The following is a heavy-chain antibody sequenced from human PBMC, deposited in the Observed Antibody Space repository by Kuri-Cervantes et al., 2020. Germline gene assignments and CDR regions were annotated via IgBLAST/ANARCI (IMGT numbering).Heavy chain of an antibody. J-gene: IGHJ4*02. CDR3: ATRIAAAGPTPFDY. CDR1: GYTFTSYD. CDR2: MNPNSGNT. D-gene: IGHD6-13*01. V-gene: IGHV1-8*01. Sequence: ASVKVSCKASGYTFTSYDINWVRQATGQGLEWMGWMNPNSGNTGYAQKFQGRVTMTRNTSISTAYMELSGLRSEDTAVYYCATRIAAAGPTPFDYWGQGTLVTVSS.